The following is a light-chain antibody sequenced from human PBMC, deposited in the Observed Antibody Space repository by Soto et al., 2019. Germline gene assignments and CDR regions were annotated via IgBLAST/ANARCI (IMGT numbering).Light chain of an antibody. Sequence: ESVLTQSPGTLSLSPGERATLSCRASQSVSSNYLAWYQQKPGQAPRLLIYGASTRATGIPDRFSGSGSGTDFTLTISRPEPEDSAVYYCQQYGSSPTWTFGQGTKGDIK. CDR1: QSVSSNY. V-gene: IGKV3-20*01. CDR2: GAS. J-gene: IGKJ1*01. CDR3: QQYGSSPTWT.